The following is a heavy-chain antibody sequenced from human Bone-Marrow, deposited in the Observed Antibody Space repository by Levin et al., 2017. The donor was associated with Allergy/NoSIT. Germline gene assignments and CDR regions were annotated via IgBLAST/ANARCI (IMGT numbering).Heavy chain of an antibody. Sequence: SETLSLTCTVSGGSISSGSYYWSWIRQPAGKGLEWIGRIYTSGSTNYNPSLKSRVTISVDTSKNQFSLKLSSVTAADTAVYYCARWGRFYSSSWLGPNWFDPWGQGTLVTVSS. J-gene: IGHJ5*02. V-gene: IGHV4-61*02. CDR1: GGSISSGSYY. CDR2: IYTSGST. D-gene: IGHD6-13*01. CDR3: ARWGRFYSSSWLGPNWFDP.